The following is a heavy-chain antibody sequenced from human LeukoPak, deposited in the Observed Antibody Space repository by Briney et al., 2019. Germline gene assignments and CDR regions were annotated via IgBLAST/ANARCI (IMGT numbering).Heavy chain of an antibody. D-gene: IGHD2-15*01. CDR1: GYTFTGYY. V-gene: IGHV1-2*02. J-gene: IGHJ6*02. Sequence: ASVKVSCQDSGYTFTGYYMHWVRQAPGQGLEGMGWINPNSGGTNYAQKFQGRVTMTRDTSISTVYMELSRLRSDDTAVYYCARGHTLGYCSGSSCYSAGMDVWGQGTTVTVSS. CDR3: ARGHTLGYCSGSSCYSAGMDV. CDR2: INPNSGGT.